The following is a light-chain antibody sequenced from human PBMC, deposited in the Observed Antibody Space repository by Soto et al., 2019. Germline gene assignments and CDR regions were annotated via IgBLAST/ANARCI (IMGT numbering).Light chain of an antibody. Sequence: QSVLTQSPSASASLGASVKLTCTLRSGHSNYAIAWHQQQPGKGPRFLMKLNSDGSHKRGDGIPDRFSGSSSGAERYLTISSLQSEDEADYYCQTWGTGIRVVGKGTKLTV. V-gene: IGLV4-69*01. CDR1: SGHSNYA. CDR3: QTWGTGIRV. CDR2: LNSDGSH. J-gene: IGLJ2*01.